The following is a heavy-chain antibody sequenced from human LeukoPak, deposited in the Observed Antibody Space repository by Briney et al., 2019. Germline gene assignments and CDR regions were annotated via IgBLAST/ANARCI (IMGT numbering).Heavy chain of an antibody. CDR3: AKVRMATTHFDY. CDR1: GFTFSSYA. Sequence: GGSLRLSCAASGFTFSSYAMSWVRRAPGKGLEWVSAISGSGGSTYYADSVKGRFTISRDNSKNTLYLQMNSLRAEDTAVYYCAKVRMATTHFDYWGQGTLVTVSS. J-gene: IGHJ4*02. CDR2: ISGSGGST. D-gene: IGHD5-12*01. V-gene: IGHV3-23*01.